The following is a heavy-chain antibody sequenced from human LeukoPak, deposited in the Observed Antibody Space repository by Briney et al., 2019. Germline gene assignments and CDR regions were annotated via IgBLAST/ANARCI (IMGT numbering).Heavy chain of an antibody. CDR2: INSGGGTT. CDR3: AKGTDGAGSYRPFDY. CDR1: GFTFSSST. J-gene: IGHJ4*02. D-gene: IGHD3-10*01. V-gene: IGHV3-23*01. Sequence: GGSLRLSCAASGFTFSSSTMSWLRQAPGKGLEWVSAINSGGGTTYSESVKGRFTISRDDSKNTLYLQMNSLRAEDTAVYYCAKGTDGAGSYRPFDYWGQGTLVTVSS.